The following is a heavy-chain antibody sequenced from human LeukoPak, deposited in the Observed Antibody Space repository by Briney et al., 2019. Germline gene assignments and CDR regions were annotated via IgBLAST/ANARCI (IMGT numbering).Heavy chain of an antibody. J-gene: IGHJ4*02. Sequence: SETLCLTCAVYGGSFSVYYWSCIRQPPRKGLEWSGEINHSGSTNYNPSLKSRITISVDTSKNQFSLKLSSVTAADTAVYYCARTLKDYDFWSGYYTGTYYFDYWGQGTLVTVSS. CDR1: GGSFSVYY. V-gene: IGHV4-34*01. CDR2: INHSGST. CDR3: ARTLKDYDFWSGYYTGTYYFDY. D-gene: IGHD3-3*01.